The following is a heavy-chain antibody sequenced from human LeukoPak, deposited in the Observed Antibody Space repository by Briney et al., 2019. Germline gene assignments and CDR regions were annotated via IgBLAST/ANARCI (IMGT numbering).Heavy chain of an antibody. J-gene: IGHJ5*02. V-gene: IGHV3-30*03. CDR2: ISYDGSNK. CDR1: GFTFSSYG. Sequence: GGSLRLSCAASGFTFSSYGMHWVRQAPGKGLEWVAVISYDGSNKYYADSVKGRFTISRDNSKNTLYLQMNSLRAEDTAVYYCARGYSSSYWNWFDPWGQGTLVTVSS. CDR3: ARGYSSSYWNWFDP. D-gene: IGHD6-6*01.